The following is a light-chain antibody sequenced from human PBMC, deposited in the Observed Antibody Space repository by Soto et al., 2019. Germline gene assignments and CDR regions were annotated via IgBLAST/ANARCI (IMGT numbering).Light chain of an antibody. Sequence: QSALTQPRSVSGSPGQSVAISCTGTSSDIGGYNYVSWFQQHPGKAPKLMIYDVSKLPSGVPDRFSGSKSGNTASLTISGLQAEDEADYYCCSYAGTYTDVFGTGTKLTVL. CDR1: SSDIGGYNY. V-gene: IGLV2-11*01. CDR2: DVS. CDR3: CSYAGTYTDV. J-gene: IGLJ1*01.